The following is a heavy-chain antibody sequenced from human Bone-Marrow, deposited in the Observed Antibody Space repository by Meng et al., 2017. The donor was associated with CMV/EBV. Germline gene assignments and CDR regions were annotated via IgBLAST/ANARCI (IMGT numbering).Heavy chain of an antibody. CDR1: GGSFSDYN. D-gene: IGHD3-3*01. Sequence: GSLRLSCAVHGGSFSDYNWNWVRQPPGKGLEWLGKIIYSGSTHYTPSLRSRVTILVDTSKYQFSLRLTTVPAADTAVYYCARVCTATFVRLLERYYYLDFWGQGTLVTVSS. CDR3: ARVCTATFVRLLERYYYLDF. CDR2: IIYSGST. J-gene: IGHJ4*02. V-gene: IGHV4-34*12.